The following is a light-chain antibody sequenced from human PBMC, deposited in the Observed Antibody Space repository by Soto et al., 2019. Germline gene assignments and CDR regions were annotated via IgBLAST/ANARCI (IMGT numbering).Light chain of an antibody. CDR3: QQRSAWPWT. V-gene: IGKV3-11*01. CDR1: HSVGSL. Sequence: EIVLTQSPATLSLSPGDRATLSCSASHSVGSLLAWYQQKPGQAPRLLIYFASNRATGIPPRFSGSGSGTDFTLTIDSLEPEDFALFYCQQRSAWPWTFGQGTRVEIK. CDR2: FAS. J-gene: IGKJ1*01.